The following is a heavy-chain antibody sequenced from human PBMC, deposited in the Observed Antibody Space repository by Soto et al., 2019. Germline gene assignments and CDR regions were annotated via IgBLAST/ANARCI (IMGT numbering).Heavy chain of an antibody. Sequence: ASVKVSCKTSGYTFSNYGITWVRQAPGQPLEWLGWISLYSDGANYAQKFQGRVSMTTDTSTTTAYMELRSLRSDDTAVYYCARVVPGAAAWFGPFGQGTLVTFSS. D-gene: IGHD2-2*01. J-gene: IGHJ5*02. CDR3: ARVVPGAAAWFGP. CDR1: GYTFSNYG. CDR2: ISLYSDGA. V-gene: IGHV1-18*01.